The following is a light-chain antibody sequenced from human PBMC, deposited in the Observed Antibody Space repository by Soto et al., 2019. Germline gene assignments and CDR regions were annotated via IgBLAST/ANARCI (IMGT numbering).Light chain of an antibody. V-gene: IGKV4-1*01. CDR2: WAS. Sequence: DIVMTQSPDSLAVSLGERATINCKSSQSVLYSSNNKNYLAWYQQKPGQPPKLLIYWASTRESGVPDRFSGSGSGTDFTLTISSLQAEDVAVSYCQQYFSIPPTFGQGTKVEIK. J-gene: IGKJ1*01. CDR3: QQYFSIPPT. CDR1: QSVLYSSNNKNY.